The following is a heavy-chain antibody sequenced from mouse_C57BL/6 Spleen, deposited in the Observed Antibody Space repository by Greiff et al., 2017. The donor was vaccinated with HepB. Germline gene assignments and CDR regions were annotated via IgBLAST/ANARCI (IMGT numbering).Heavy chain of an antibody. CDR2: IDPSDCET. Sequence: QVQLQQSGAELVRPGSSVKLSCKASGYTFTSYWMHWVKQRPIQGLEWIGNIDPSDCETHYNQKFKDKATLTVDKSSSTAYMQLSSLTSEDSAVYYCARGAGTVFDYWGQGTTLTVSS. D-gene: IGHD4-1*01. CDR1: GYTFTSYW. J-gene: IGHJ2*01. CDR3: ARGAGTVFDY. V-gene: IGHV1-52*01.